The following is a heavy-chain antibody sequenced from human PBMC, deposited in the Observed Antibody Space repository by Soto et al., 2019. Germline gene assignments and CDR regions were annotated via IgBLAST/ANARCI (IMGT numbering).Heavy chain of an antibody. CDR2: INHSGSS. Sequence: QVQLQQWGAGLLKPSETLSLTCAVYGASFSGYYWSWIRQPPGKGLEWIGEINHSGSSNYSPSLKSRVTISVDTSKNQFSLNLSSMTAADTAVYYCARERLRWPSSAGWYFDLWGRGTLVTVSS. V-gene: IGHV4-34*01. CDR3: ARERLRWPSSAGWYFDL. J-gene: IGHJ2*01. D-gene: IGHD6-25*01. CDR1: GASFSGYY.